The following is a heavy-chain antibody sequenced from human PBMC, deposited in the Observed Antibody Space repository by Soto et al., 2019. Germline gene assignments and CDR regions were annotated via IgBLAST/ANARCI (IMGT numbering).Heavy chain of an antibody. Sequence: QLQLQESGPGLVKPSETLSLTCTVSGGSISSTNFYWGWIRQPPGKGLECIGSIYNSGDTYYNPSLKSRVTISVDPSKNQFSLKLTSVTAADTAVYYCARSTIAPRLFMYPFDYWGQGTLVTVSS. V-gene: IGHV4-39*01. CDR1: GGSISSTNFY. D-gene: IGHD6-6*01. CDR3: ARSTIAPRLFMYPFDY. J-gene: IGHJ4*02. CDR2: IYNSGDT.